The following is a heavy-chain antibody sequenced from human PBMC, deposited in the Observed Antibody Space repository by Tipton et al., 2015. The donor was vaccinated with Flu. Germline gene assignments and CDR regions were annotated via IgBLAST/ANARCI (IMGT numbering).Heavy chain of an antibody. D-gene: IGHD2-21*01. Sequence: QLVQSGAEVRKPGESLKIPCKGSGYSFTNYWIGWVRQMPGKGLEWMGIIYPDDSDTRYSPSFQGQVTISVDKSISTIYLQWSSLKAADTAKYYCARQVGLLEGAIPGDVWGQGTTVTVS. J-gene: IGHJ6*02. CDR1: GYSFTNYW. V-gene: IGHV5-51*01. CDR2: IYPDDSDT. CDR3: ARQVGLLEGAIPGDV.